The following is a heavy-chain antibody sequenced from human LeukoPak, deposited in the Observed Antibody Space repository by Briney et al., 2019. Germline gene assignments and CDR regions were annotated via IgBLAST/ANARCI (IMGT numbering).Heavy chain of an antibody. J-gene: IGHJ4*02. CDR1: GYSFTNYW. CDR3: ARHGGHCSGGSCYSASRRGSDY. CDR2: IYPGDSDT. Sequence: GESLKISCKGSGYSFTNYWIGWVRQMPGEGLEWKGIIYPGDSDTRYSPSFQGQVTISADKSISTAYLQWSSLKASDTAMYYCARHGGHCSGGSCYSASRRGSDYWGQGTLVTVSS. V-gene: IGHV5-51*01. D-gene: IGHD2-15*01.